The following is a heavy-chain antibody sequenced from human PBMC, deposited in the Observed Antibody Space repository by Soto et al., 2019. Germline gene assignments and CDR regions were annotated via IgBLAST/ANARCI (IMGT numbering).Heavy chain of an antibody. V-gene: IGHV1-69*06. CDR3: ATWRHYSGSYCFDY. Sequence: SVKVSCKASGGTLNTYTINWVRQAPGRRLEWVGQIVPIYDSVNYAENFQGRVTITADKSTKTSYMELTSLRSEDTALYFCATWRHYSGSYCFDYWGQGTLVTVSS. D-gene: IGHD1-26*01. CDR2: IVPIYDSV. J-gene: IGHJ4*02. CDR1: GGTLNTYT.